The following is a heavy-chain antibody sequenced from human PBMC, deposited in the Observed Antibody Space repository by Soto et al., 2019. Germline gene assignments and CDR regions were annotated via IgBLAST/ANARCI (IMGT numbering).Heavy chain of an antibody. CDR3: ARHGSY. Sequence: QLQLQESAPGLVKPSETLSLTCNVSGVPISDTSSYWGCIRQPPGKGLEWIGTIYFSGTTFYNPSLKSRHTISVDPSKNQFPLRLRSVTAADTAVYYCARHGSYWGQGTVVAVSS. V-gene: IGHV4-39*01. J-gene: IGHJ4*02. CDR1: GVPISDTSSY. CDR2: IYFSGTT.